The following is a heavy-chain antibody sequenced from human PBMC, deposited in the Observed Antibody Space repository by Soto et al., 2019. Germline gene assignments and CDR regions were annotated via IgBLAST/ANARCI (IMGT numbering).Heavy chain of an antibody. D-gene: IGHD1-1*01. CDR3: AEDAGNQGQEN. V-gene: IGHV1-58*02. CDR1: GFTFTSSA. Sequence: SVKVSCKASGFTFTSSAMQWVRQARGQRLEWIGWIVVGSGNTNYAQKFQERVTITRDMSTSTAYMELSSLRSEDTAVYYCAEDAGNQGQENWGQGALVTVSS. CDR2: IVVGSGNT. J-gene: IGHJ4*02.